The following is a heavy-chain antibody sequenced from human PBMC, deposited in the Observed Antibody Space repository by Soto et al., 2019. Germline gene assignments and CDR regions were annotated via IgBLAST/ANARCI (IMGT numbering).Heavy chain of an antibody. Sequence: GGSLRLSCIASGFDFGAFSVTWVRQIPGKGLQWVSSISAGSHYTFYAESIKGRFLISRDKAKKSLYLEMNSLRAEDTGVYHCGTFPAAHCGGNWYIDFWGPGTLVTVSS. CDR1: GFDFGAFS. CDR2: ISAGSHYT. V-gene: IGHV3-21*03. D-gene: IGHD2-21*02. J-gene: IGHJ4*02. CDR3: GTFPAAHCGGNWYIDF.